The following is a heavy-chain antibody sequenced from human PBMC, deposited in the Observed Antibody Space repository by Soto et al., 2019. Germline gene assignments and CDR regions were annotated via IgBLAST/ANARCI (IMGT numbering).Heavy chain of an antibody. J-gene: IGHJ4*02. V-gene: IGHV1-18*01. Sequence: QVQLVQSGAEVKKPGASVKVSCKASGYTFTSYGISWVQQAPGQGLEWMGWISAYNGNTNYAQKLQGRVTMTTDTSTSTAYVELRSLGSDDTAVYYCARAARYCSGGSCYHEDGQGDYWGKGTLVTVSS. D-gene: IGHD2-15*01. CDR3: ARAARYCSGGSCYHEDGQGDY. CDR1: GYTFTSYG. CDR2: ISAYNGNT.